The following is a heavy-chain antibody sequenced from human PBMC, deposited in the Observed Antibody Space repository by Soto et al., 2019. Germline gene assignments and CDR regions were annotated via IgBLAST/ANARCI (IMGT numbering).Heavy chain of an antibody. J-gene: IGHJ4*02. D-gene: IGHD3-22*01. CDR2: ISAYNGNT. Sequence: QVQLVQSGAEVKQPGASVKVSCKASGYTFTSYGISWVRQAPGQGLEWMGWISAYNGNTNYAQKLQGRVTMTTDTSTSTAYMELRSLRSDDTAVYYCARDQRRTYYYDSSGYSSYWGQGTLVTVSS. V-gene: IGHV1-18*01. CDR1: GYTFTSYG. CDR3: ARDQRRTYYYDSSGYSSY.